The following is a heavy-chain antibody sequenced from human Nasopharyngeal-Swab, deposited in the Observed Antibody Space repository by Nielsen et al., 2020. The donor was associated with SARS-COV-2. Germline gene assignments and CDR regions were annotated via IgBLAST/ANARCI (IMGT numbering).Heavy chain of an antibody. V-gene: IGHV3-9*01. CDR3: TKGRADYSNPSFDN. J-gene: IGHJ4*02. CDR1: GFTFDDYA. D-gene: IGHD4-11*01. CDR2: LSWNSGTI. Sequence: SLKISCAASGFTFDDYAMHWVRQVPGKGLEWVSTLSWNSGTIDYADSVKGRFTISRDKARNSLYLQMNSLRADDTALYFCTKGRADYSNPSFDNWGQGTLITVSS.